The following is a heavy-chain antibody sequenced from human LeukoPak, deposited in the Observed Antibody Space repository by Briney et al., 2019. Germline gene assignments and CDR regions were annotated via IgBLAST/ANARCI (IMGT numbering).Heavy chain of an antibody. J-gene: IGHJ4*02. CDR2: INTNTGNP. Sequence: ASVKVSCKASGYTFTSYAMNWVRQAPGQGLEWMGWINTNTGNPTYAQGFTGRFVFSLDTSVSTAYLQISSLKAEDTAVYYCARDNQWHQRRGPFDYWGQGTLVTVSS. V-gene: IGHV7-4-1*02. CDR1: GYTFTSYA. CDR3: ARDNQWHQRRGPFDY. D-gene: IGHD6-19*01.